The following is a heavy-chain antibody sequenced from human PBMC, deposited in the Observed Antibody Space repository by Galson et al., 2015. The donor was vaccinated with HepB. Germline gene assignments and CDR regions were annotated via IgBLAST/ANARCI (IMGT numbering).Heavy chain of an antibody. D-gene: IGHD3-10*01. J-gene: IGHJ4*02. CDR2: INHSGST. Sequence: ETLSLTCAVYGGSFSGYYWSWIRQPPGKGLEWIGEINHSGSTNYNPSLKSRVTISVDTSKNQFSLKLSSVTAADTAVYYCARGGTMVRGVILSASFLPVWGQGTLVTVSS. CDR3: ARGGTMVRGVILSASFLPV. CDR1: GGSFSGYY. V-gene: IGHV4-34*01.